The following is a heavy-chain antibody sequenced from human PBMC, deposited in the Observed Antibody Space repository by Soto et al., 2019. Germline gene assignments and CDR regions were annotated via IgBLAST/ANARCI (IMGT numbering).Heavy chain of an antibody. CDR2: ISNDGNRK. CDR1: GFSFISYG. J-gene: IGHJ3*02. D-gene: IGHD6-6*01. CDR3: AKDRRQLSALDM. V-gene: IGHV3-30*18. Sequence: GGSLRLSCGASGFSFISYGMHWVRQAPGRGLEWVTVISNDGNRKYYGESVKGRFSVSRDNDKDTLYLQMNGLRPEDTGVYYCAKDRRQLSALDMWGQGTTVTVSS.